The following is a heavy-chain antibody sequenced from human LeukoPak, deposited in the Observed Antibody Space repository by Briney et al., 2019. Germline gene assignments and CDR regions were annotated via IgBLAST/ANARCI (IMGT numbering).Heavy chain of an antibody. CDR2: IYPRDGST. Sequence: ASVKVSCKASGYTFTSNYIHWVRQAPGQGLEWMGMIYPRDGSTSYAQKSQGRVTVTRDTSTSTVHMELSGLRSEDTAVYYCARGMEWLGDYWGQGTLDTVSS. D-gene: IGHD3-3*01. CDR1: GYTFTSNY. J-gene: IGHJ4*02. CDR3: ARGMEWLGDY. V-gene: IGHV1-46*01.